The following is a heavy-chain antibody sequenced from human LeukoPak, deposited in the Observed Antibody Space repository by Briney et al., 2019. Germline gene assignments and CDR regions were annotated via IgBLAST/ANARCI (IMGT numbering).Heavy chain of an antibody. Sequence: GASVKVSCKASGYTFTSYDINWVRQATGQGLEWMGWMNPNSGNTGYAQKFQGRVTITRNTSISTAYMELSSLRSEDTAVYYCARGPMIPVIGSYYYYYMDVWGKGTTVTVSS. CDR1: GYTFTSYD. CDR3: ARGPMIPVIGSYYYYYMDV. J-gene: IGHJ6*03. CDR2: MNPNSGNT. D-gene: IGHD3-22*01. V-gene: IGHV1-8*01.